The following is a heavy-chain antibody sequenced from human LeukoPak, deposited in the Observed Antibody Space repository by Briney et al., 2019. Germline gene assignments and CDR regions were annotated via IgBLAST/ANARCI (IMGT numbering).Heavy chain of an antibody. CDR3: ASGRGVRQTGYFDY. J-gene: IGHJ4*02. D-gene: IGHD3-10*01. Sequence: AASVKVSCKASGGTFSSYAISWVRQAPGQGLEWMGGIIPIFGTANYAQKFQGRVTITADKSTSTAYMELSSLRSEDTAVYYCASGRGVRQTGYFDYWGQGTLVTVSS. CDR1: GGTFSSYA. CDR2: IIPIFGTA. V-gene: IGHV1-69*06.